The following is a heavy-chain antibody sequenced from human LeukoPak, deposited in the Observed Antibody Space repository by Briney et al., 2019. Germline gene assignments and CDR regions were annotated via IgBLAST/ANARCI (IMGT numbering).Heavy chain of an antibody. J-gene: IGHJ5*02. CDR1: GFTFSSYA. CDR2: INGSGGST. D-gene: IGHD2-2*01. V-gene: IGHV3-23*01. Sequence: GGSLRLSCAASGFTFSSYAMSWVRQAPGKGLEWVSAINGSGGSTYYADSVKGRFTISRDNSKNTLYLQMNSLRAEDTAVYYCAKDLTDQLLWKRFDPWGQGTLVTVSS. CDR3: AKDLTDQLLWKRFDP.